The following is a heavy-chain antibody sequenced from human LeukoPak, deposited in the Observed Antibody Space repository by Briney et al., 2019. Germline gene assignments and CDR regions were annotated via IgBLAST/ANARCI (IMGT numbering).Heavy chain of an antibody. CDR3: ARDTSGFFGGAFDI. J-gene: IGHJ3*02. CDR1: GYTFTGHY. Sequence: ASVKVSCKASGYTFTGHYMLWVRQAPGQGLEWMGQINPNSGGTNYAQKFQGRVTMTRDTSISTAYMELSRLRSDDTAVYYCARDTSGFFGGAFDIWGQGTTVTVSS. V-gene: IGHV1-2*06. CDR2: INPNSGGT. D-gene: IGHD2-8*01.